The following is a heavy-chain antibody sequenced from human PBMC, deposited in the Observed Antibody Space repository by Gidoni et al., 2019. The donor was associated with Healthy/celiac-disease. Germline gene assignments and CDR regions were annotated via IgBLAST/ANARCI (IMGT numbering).Heavy chain of an antibody. D-gene: IGHD1-26*01. CDR1: GFTFSSYA. V-gene: IGHV3-30*04. J-gene: IGHJ3*02. CDR2: ISYDGSNK. Sequence: QVQLVESGGGVVQPGRSMRLSCAASGFTFSSYAMHWVRQAPGKGREWVAVISYDGSNKYYADSVKGRFTISRDNSKNTLYLQMNSLRAEDTAVYYCAREYLGGSYGDAFDIWGQGTMVTVSS. CDR3: AREYLGGSYGDAFDI.